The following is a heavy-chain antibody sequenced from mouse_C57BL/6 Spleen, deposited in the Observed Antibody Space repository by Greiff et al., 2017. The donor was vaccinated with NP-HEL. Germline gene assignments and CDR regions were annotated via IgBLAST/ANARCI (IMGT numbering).Heavy chain of an antibody. D-gene: IGHD1-1*01. V-gene: IGHV5-17*01. J-gene: IGHJ4*01. CDR3: ARRSTVVATDAMDY. CDR2: IRSGSSTI. Sequence: EVKLVEPGGGLVKPGGSLKLSCAASGFTFSDYGMHWVRQAPEKGLEWVAYIRSGSSTIYYADTVKGRFTISRDNAKNTLFRQLTSLRSEDTAMYYCARRSTVVATDAMDYWGQGTSVTVSS. CDR1: GFTFSDYG.